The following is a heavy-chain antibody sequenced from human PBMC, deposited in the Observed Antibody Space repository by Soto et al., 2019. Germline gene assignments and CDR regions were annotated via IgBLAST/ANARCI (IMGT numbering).Heavy chain of an antibody. J-gene: IGHJ4*02. V-gene: IGHV4-4*07. CDR1: GASISSNF. D-gene: IGHD3-10*01. Sequence: SETLSLTCTVSGASISSNFWSLIRQPAARGLEWSGRLYASGTTTSSPSLKSRVTMSADKSKIQFSRKVTSVTAADTAIYYCARVGHPYGNYSFEYSGQRSPVT. CDR2: LYASGTT. CDR3: ARVGHPYGNYSFEY.